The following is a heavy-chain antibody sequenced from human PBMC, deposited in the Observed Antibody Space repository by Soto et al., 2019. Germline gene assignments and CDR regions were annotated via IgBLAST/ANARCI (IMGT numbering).Heavy chain of an antibody. V-gene: IGHV1-3*05. CDR1: GYTFTSYA. J-gene: IGHJ5*02. CDR3: ARDPGYSIGNT. Sequence: QVQLVQSGAEEKKPGASVKVSCKASGYTFTSYAMLWVRQAPGQRLEWMGWINAGNGNTKYSQKFQGRVIITRDTSSSTAYMEQSSLRSEDTAVYYCARDPGYSIGNTWGQGTLVTVSS. D-gene: IGHD5-18*01. CDR2: INAGNGNT.